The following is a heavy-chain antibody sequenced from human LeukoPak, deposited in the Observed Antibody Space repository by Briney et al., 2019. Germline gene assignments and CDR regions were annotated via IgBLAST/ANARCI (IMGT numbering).Heavy chain of an antibody. J-gene: IGHJ4*02. CDR2: IESKTDGGTT. CDR3: AKKLFQGWGFYFDY. V-gene: IGHV3-15*04. CDR1: GFSFSDAW. Sequence: GGSLRLSCAASGFSFSDAWMSWVRQIPGKGLEWVGRIESKTDGGTTDYAAPVKGRFTISRDDSTNTLYLQMNSLRAEDTAVYYCAKKLFQGWGFYFDYWGQGTLVTVSS. D-gene: IGHD2-21*01.